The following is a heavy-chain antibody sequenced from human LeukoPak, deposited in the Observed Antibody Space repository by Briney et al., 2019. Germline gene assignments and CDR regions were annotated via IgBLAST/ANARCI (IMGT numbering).Heavy chain of an antibody. D-gene: IGHD3-22*01. CDR3: ARDTYYHDSSLDDAFDI. CDR1: GYTFTSYG. CDR2: ISAYNGNT. V-gene: IGHV1-18*01. J-gene: IGHJ3*02. Sequence: GASVKVSCKDSGYTFTSYGISWVRQAPGQGLEWMGWISAYNGNTNYAQKLQGRVTMTTDTSTSTAYMELRSLRSDDTAVYYCARDTYYHDSSLDDAFDIWGQGTMVTVSS.